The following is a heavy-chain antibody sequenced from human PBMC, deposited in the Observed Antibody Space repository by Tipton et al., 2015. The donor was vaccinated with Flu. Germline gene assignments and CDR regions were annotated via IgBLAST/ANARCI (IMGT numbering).Heavy chain of an antibody. J-gene: IGHJ3*02. CDR2: IYSGGST. V-gene: IGHV3-53*01. D-gene: IGHD3-22*01. Sequence: LRLSCAASGFTVSSNYMSWVRQAPGKGLEWVSVIYSGGSTYYADSVKGRFTISRDNSKNTLYLQMNSLRAEDTAVYYCARAGTYYYDSSGCDAFDIWGQGTMVTVSS. CDR1: GFTVSSNY. CDR3: ARAGTYYYDSSGCDAFDI.